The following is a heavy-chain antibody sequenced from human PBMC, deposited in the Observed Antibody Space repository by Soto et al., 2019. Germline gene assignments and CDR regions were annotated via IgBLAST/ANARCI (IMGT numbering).Heavy chain of an antibody. J-gene: IGHJ3*02. Sequence: LKISCKGSGYSFTSYWISWVRQMPGKGLEWMGRIDPSDSYTNYSPSFQGHVTISADKSISTAYLQWSSLKASDTAMYYCASQGGLTVTTLDAFDIWGQGTMVTVS. CDR2: IDPSDSYT. D-gene: IGHD4-17*01. CDR3: ASQGGLTVTTLDAFDI. CDR1: GYSFTSYW. V-gene: IGHV5-10-1*01.